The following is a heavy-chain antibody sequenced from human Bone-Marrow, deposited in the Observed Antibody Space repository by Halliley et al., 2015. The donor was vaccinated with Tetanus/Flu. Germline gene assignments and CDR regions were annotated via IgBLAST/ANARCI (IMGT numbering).Heavy chain of an antibody. CDR3: ARVRIFGGDYYAMDV. J-gene: IGHJ6*02. Sequence: SSISSIKPSSIYYADSVKVRFTISRDNAKNSLFLQMNSLRAEDTAVYNCARVRIFGGDYYAMDVWGQGTTVTVSS. V-gene: IGHV3-21*01. CDR2: ISSIKPSSI. D-gene: IGHD3-3*01.